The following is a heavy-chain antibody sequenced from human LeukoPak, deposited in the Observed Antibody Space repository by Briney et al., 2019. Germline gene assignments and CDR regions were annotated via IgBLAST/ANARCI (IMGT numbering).Heavy chain of an antibody. CDR3: ARGRGILWFGELSSPTKYYFDY. CDR2: IYYSGST. CDR1: GGSISSYY. Sequence: SETLSLTCTVSGGSISSYYWSWIRQPPGKGLEWIGDIYYSGSTNYNPSLKSRVTISVDTSKNQFSLKLSSVTAADTAVYYCARGRGILWFGELSSPTKYYFDYWGQGTLVTVSS. J-gene: IGHJ4*02. D-gene: IGHD3-10*01. V-gene: IGHV4-59*01.